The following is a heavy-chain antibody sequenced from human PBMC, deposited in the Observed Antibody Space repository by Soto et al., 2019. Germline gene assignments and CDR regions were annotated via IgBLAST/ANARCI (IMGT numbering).Heavy chain of an antibody. D-gene: IGHD2-8*02. Sequence: SETLSLTCTVSGGSISSGGYSWSWIRQHPGKGLEWLGYIYYIGSPYYNPSLKSRVTISVHTSKNQFSLKLRSAPAADTAVYYCSRVLSRLLAPCWYDPWGQGTLVTLAS. J-gene: IGHJ5*02. V-gene: IGHV4-31*02. CDR1: GGSISSGGYS. CDR3: SRVLSRLLAPCWYDP. CDR2: IYYIGSP.